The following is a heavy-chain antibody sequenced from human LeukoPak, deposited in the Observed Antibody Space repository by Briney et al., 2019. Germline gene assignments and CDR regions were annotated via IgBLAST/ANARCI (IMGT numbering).Heavy chain of an antibody. J-gene: IGHJ5*02. V-gene: IGHV1-69*04. D-gene: IGHD4-11*01. CDR1: GYTFTGYY. CDR2: IIPILGIA. Sequence: GASVKVSCKASGYTFTGYYMHWVRQAPGQGLEWMGRIIPILGIANYAQKFQGRVTITADKSTSTAYMELSSLRSEDTAVYYCARVSRTTARNWFDPWGQGTLVTVSS. CDR3: ARVSRTTARNWFDP.